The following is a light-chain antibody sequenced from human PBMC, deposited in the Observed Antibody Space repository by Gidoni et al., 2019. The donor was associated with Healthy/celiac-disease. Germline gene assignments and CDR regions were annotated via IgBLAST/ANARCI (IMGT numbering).Light chain of an antibody. J-gene: IGKJ1*01. CDR1: QSVSSY. V-gene: IGKV3-11*01. CDR2: DAS. CDR3: QQRSNWPPWT. Sequence: ELVLTQSPATLSLSPGERATLSCRASQSVSSYLAWSQQKPGQAPRLLIYDASNRATGIPARFSGSGSGTDFTLTISSLEPEDFAVYFCQQRSNWPPWTFGQGTKVEIK.